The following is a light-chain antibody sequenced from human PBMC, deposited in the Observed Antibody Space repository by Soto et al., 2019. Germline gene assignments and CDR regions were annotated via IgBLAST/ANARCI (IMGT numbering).Light chain of an antibody. CDR2: VNTDGSH. Sequence: QAVLTQSPSASASLGGSVKLTCTLTSGHSNDAIAWHQQQPERGPRYLMKVNTDGSHTKGDGIPDRFSGSSSGAERYLTISSLQSEDEADYYCQTWVTGIQVFGGGTKLTVL. CDR1: SGHSNDA. J-gene: IGLJ3*02. CDR3: QTWVTGIQV. V-gene: IGLV4-69*01.